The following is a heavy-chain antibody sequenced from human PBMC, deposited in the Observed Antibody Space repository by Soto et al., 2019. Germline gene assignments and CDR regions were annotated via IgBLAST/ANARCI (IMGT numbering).Heavy chain of an antibody. CDR2: INPNSGGT. Sequence: ASVKVSCKASGYTFTGYYMRWVRQAPGQGLEWMGWINPNSGGTNYAQKFQGRVTMTRDTSISTAYMELSRLRSDDTAVYYCAREGTENTGYSSGWFDYWGQGTLVTVSS. V-gene: IGHV1-2*02. J-gene: IGHJ4*02. CDR1: GYTFTGYY. D-gene: IGHD6-19*01. CDR3: AREGTENTGYSSGWFDY.